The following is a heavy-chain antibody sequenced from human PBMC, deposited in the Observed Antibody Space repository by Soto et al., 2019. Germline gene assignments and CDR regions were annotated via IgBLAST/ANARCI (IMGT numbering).Heavy chain of an antibody. CDR1: GFTFSNYA. Sequence: GGSLRLSCTASGFTFSNYAMSWVRQAPGKGLEWVSAISGSGGSTYYADSVKGRSTISRDNSKNTLYLQMNSLRDEDTAVYYCARNCTNGVCSNYWGQGTLVTVSS. CDR2: ISGSGGST. CDR3: ARNCTNGVCSNY. J-gene: IGHJ4*02. V-gene: IGHV3-23*01. D-gene: IGHD2-8*01.